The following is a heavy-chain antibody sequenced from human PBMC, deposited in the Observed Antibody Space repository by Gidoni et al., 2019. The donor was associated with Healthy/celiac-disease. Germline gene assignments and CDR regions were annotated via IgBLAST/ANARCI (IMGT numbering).Heavy chain of an antibody. J-gene: IGHJ6*02. CDR2: IYSGGRT. Sequence: VQLVESGGGLIQPGGSLRLSCAASGFTVSSNYMSWVRQAPGKGLEWVSVIYSGGRTYYADSVKGRFTISRDNSKNTLYLQMNSLRVEDTAVYYCARLDDLDYGMDVWGQGTTVTVSS. V-gene: IGHV3-53*01. D-gene: IGHD3-3*01. CDR3: ARLDDLDYGMDV. CDR1: GFTVSSNY.